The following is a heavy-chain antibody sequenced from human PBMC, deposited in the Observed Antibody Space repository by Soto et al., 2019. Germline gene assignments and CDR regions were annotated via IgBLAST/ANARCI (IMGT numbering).Heavy chain of an antibody. V-gene: IGHV5-51*01. CDR1: VSTFTTYF. CDR3: ARLAAAGFLSYFDY. CDR2: IYPGDSDT. D-gene: IGHD6-13*01. Sequence: GESLKSSCDVIVSTFTTYFIGWVRQLPGKGVQLMGIIYPGDSDTRYSPSFRGQVSISAEKSIPTTYLQWSSLHASDTAIYYCARLAAAGFLSYFDYWGQGTLVTVSS. J-gene: IGHJ4*02.